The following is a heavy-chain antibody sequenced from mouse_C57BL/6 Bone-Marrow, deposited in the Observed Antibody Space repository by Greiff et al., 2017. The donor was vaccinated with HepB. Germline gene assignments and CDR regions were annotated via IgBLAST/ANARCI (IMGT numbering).Heavy chain of an antibody. CDR1: GYTFTSYW. V-gene: IGHV1-62-3*01. Sequence: VQLQQPGAELVKPGASVKLSCKASGYTFTSYWMHWVKQRPGRGLEWIGRIDPNSGGTKYNEKFKGKATFTADTSSNTAYMQLSSLTTEDSAIYYCARLRWLLAYYFDYWGQGTTLTVSS. D-gene: IGHD2-3*01. CDR3: ARLRWLLAYYFDY. CDR2: IDPNSGGT. J-gene: IGHJ2*01.